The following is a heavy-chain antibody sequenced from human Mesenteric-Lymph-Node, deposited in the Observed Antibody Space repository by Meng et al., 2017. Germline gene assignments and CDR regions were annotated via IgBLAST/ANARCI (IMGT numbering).Heavy chain of an antibody. CDR2: INNEGTIT. V-gene: IGHV3-74*01. CDR3: ATGGGGRVVGASDY. CDR1: GFTFSSYW. J-gene: IGHJ4*01. Sequence: GESLKISCTASGFTFSSYWMHWVRQAPGKGLVWVARINNEGTITNYADSVKGRFTVSRDNAENTLYLQLNGVRVEDSALYYCATGGGGRVVGASDYWGQGTRVTVSS. D-gene: IGHD2-15*01.